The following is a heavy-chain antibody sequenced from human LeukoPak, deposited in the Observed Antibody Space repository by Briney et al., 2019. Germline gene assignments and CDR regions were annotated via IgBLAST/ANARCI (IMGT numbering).Heavy chain of an antibody. Sequence: GGSLRLSCAASGFTFSSYAMHWVRQAPGKGLEWVAVISYDGSNKYYADSVKGRFTISRDNSKNTLYLQMNSLRAEDTAVYYCASIAGYDAFDIWGQGTMVTVSS. CDR1: GFTFSSYA. D-gene: IGHD2-15*01. V-gene: IGHV3-30-3*01. J-gene: IGHJ3*02. CDR2: ISYDGSNK. CDR3: ASIAGYDAFDI.